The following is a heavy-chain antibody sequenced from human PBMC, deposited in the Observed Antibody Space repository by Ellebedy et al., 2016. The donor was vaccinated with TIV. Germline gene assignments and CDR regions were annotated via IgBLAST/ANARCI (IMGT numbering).Heavy chain of an antibody. CDR2: SSAYNGNT. D-gene: IGHD3-3*01. CDR1: GYTFTASY. V-gene: IGHV1-18*04. J-gene: IGHJ4*02. CDR3: ARDTSGDY. Sequence: AASVKVSCKASGYTFTASYIHWVRQAPGQGLEWMGWSSAYNGNTNYAQKFQDRVTMTTDTSTSTAYMELRSLRSDDTAVYYCARDTSGDYWGQGTLVTVSS.